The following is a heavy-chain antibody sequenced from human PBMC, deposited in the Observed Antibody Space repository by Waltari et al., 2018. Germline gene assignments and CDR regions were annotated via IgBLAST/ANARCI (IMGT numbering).Heavy chain of an antibody. CDR1: EFTFSSYD. CDR2: ISGSGGST. CDR3: AKGDEWELYFDY. J-gene: IGHJ4*02. D-gene: IGHD1-26*01. V-gene: IGHV3-23*04. Sequence: EVQLVESGGGLVQPGGSLRLSCAASEFTFSSYDMGWARQAPGKGLEWVSAISGSGGSTYYADSVKGRFTISRDNSKNTLYLQMNSLRAEDTAVYYCAKGDEWELYFDYWGQGTLVTVSS.